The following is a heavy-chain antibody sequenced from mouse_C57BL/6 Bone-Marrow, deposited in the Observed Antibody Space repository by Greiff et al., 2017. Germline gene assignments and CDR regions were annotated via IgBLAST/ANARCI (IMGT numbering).Heavy chain of an antibody. D-gene: IGHD2-3*01. CDR2: IYPGSGST. CDR1: GYTFTSYW. Sequence: QVQLQQPGAELVKPGASVKMSCKASGYTFTSYWITWVKQRPGQGLEWIGDIYPGSGSTNYNEKFKSKATLTVDKSSSTAYIQLSSLTSEDSAVYYGAIWKWGLLPYDAMDYWGQGTSVTVSS. J-gene: IGHJ4*01. V-gene: IGHV1-55*01. CDR3: AIWKWGLLPYDAMDY.